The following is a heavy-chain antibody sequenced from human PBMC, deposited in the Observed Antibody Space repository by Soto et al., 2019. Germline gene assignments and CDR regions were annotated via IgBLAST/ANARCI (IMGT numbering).Heavy chain of an antibody. CDR1: DDFISSYY. J-gene: IGHJ6*02. Sequence: QVQLQESGPRLVKPSETLSLTCTVSDDFISSYYWNWIRQPAGKGLEWIGRVSTNGATNYNPSLVSRVTKSVDTSKNQFSLKLTSVTAADTAVYFCARADYEILTGSYAMDVWGQGTTVTVSS. CDR2: VSTNGAT. V-gene: IGHV4-4*07. D-gene: IGHD3-9*01. CDR3: ARADYEILTGSYAMDV.